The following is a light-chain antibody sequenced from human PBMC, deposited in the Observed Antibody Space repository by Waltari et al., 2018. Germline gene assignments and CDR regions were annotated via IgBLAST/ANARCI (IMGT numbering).Light chain of an antibody. J-gene: IGKJ1*01. CDR2: WAS. Sequence: DIVMTQSPDSLAVSLGERATINCKSSQSVLYSPNSKNYLAWYQQNTGPPPKLLIYWASTRESGVPDRFSGSGSGTDFTLTISSLQAEDVAVYYCHQYYATPWTFGQGTKLEIK. V-gene: IGKV4-1*01. CDR1: QSVLYSPNSKNY. CDR3: HQYYATPWT.